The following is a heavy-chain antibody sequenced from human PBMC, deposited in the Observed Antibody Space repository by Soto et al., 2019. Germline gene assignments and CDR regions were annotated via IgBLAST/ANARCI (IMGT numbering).Heavy chain of an antibody. CDR2: IKSKTDGGTT. CDR3: TTDRIYYDSSGYYSPWPYNWFDP. CDR1: GFTFGNAW. V-gene: IGHV3-15*07. Sequence: PGGSLRLSCAASGFTFGNAWLNWVRQAPGKGLEWVGRIKSKTDGGTTDYAAPVKGRFTISRDDSKNTLYLQMNSLKTDDTAVYYCTTDRIYYDSSGYYSPWPYNWFDPWGQGTLVTVSS. D-gene: IGHD3-22*01. J-gene: IGHJ5*02.